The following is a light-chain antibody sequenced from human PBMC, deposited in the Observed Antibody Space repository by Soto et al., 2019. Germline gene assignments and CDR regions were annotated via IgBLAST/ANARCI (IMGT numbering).Light chain of an antibody. V-gene: IGLV2-14*01. J-gene: IGLJ3*02. CDR3: SSSTSSSTRV. Sequence: QSALTQPASVSGSPGQSITISCTGTSSDVGGYNYVSWYQQHPGKAPKLMIYEVSNRPSGVSNRFSGSKSGNTPSLTISGLQAEDEADYSCSSSTSSSTRVFGGGTTLTAL. CDR1: SSDVGGYNY. CDR2: EVS.